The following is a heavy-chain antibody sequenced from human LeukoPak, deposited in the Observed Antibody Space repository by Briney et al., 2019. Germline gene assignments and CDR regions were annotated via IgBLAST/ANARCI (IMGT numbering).Heavy chain of an antibody. D-gene: IGHD2/OR15-2a*01. Sequence: PGGSLRLSYAASGFTFSEFAMNWVRQAPGKGLEWVSFVGGDDATFYTESVKGRFTVSRDNSKNTLSLQMNNLRLEDTAVYYCAKDSRSRNGIYDPFDIWGQGTMVTVSS. CDR3: AKDSRSRNGIYDPFDI. CDR1: GFTFSEFA. CDR2: VGGDDAT. J-gene: IGHJ3*02. V-gene: IGHV3-23*01.